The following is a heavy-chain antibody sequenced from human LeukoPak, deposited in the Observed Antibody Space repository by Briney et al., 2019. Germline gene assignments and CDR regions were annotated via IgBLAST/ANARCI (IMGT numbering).Heavy chain of an antibody. V-gene: IGHV3-48*04. CDR1: GFTFSSYS. CDR3: ARDGGYCSSTGCQSFDY. CDR2: ISSSSSTI. Sequence: GGSLRLSCAASGFTFSSYSMNWVRQAPGKGLEWVSYISSSSSTIYYADSVKGRFTISRDNAKNSLYLQMNSLRAEDTAVYYCARDGGYCSSTGCQSFDYWGQGTLVTVSS. D-gene: IGHD2-2*01. J-gene: IGHJ4*02.